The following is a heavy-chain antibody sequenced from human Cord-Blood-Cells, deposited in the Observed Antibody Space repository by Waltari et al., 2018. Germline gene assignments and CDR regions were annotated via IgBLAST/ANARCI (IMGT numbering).Heavy chain of an antibody. J-gene: IGHJ3*02. CDR1: GFTFSSYG. D-gene: IGHD2-2*01. CDR2: ISYDGSNK. V-gene: IGHV3-30*18. CDR3: AKEFGLPAAMSHDAFDI. Sequence: QVQLVESGGGVVQPGRSLRLSCAASGFTFSSYGMHWVRQAPGKGLEWVAVISYDGSNKYYADSVKGRFTISRDNSKNTLYLQMNSLRAEDTAVYYCAKEFGLPAAMSHDAFDIWGQGTMVT.